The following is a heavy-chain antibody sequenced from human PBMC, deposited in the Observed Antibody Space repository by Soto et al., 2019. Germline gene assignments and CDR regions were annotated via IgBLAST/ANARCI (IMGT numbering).Heavy chain of an antibody. Sequence: QLQLQGSGSRLVKTSQTLSLSCTVSGGSISSAGYSWSWIRQSPGKVLERIGYIYHRVNAFYNPSLKSRITMSLDRSRNQFARNLTSGTAADTAVYFCASSSQALSFDALDVWGQGTTVVVAS. CDR2: IYHRVNA. CDR1: GGSISSAGYS. CDR3: ASSSQALSFDALDV. V-gene: IGHV4-30-2*06. D-gene: IGHD2-2*01. J-gene: IGHJ6*02.